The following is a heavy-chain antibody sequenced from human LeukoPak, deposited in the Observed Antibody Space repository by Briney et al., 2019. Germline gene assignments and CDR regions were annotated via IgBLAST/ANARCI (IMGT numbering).Heavy chain of an antibody. D-gene: IGHD6-6*01. CDR1: GFTFSSYA. CDR3: ARDLGLSAARPGCVDY. J-gene: IGHJ4*02. Sequence: GRSLRLSCAASGFTFSSYAMHWVRQAPGKGLEYVSAISSNGGSTYYANSVKGRFTISRDNSKNTLYLQMGSLRAEDMAVYYCARDLGLSAARPGCVDYWGQGTLVSVSS. V-gene: IGHV3-64*01. CDR2: ISSNGGST.